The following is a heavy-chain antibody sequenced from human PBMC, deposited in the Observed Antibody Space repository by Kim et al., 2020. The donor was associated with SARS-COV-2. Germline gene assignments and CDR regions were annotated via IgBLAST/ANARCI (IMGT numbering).Heavy chain of an antibody. CDR3: ARDHQKNSVPLDYYYYYGMDV. CDR2: IYYSGST. Sequence: SETLSLTCTVSGGSISSGGYYWNWIRQHPGKGLEWIGYIYYSGSTYYNPSLKSRVTMSVDTSKNQFSLKLSSVTAADTAVYYCARDHQKNSVPLDYYYYYGMDVWGQGTPVTVSS. D-gene: IGHD2-2*01. V-gene: IGHV4-31*03. J-gene: IGHJ6*02. CDR1: GGSISSGGYY.